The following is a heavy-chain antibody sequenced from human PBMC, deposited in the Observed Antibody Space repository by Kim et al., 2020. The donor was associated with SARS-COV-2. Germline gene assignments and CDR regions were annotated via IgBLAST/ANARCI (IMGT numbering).Heavy chain of an antibody. V-gene: IGHV1-2*02. CDR2: INPNSGGT. Sequence: ASVKVSCKASGYTFTGYYMHWVRQAPGQGLEWMGWINPNSGGTNYAQKFQGRVTMTRDTSISTAYMELSRLRSDDTAVYYCASSSYGSGSYTGDAFDIWGQGTMVTVSS. CDR3: ASSSYGSGSYTGDAFDI. J-gene: IGHJ3*02. CDR1: GYTFTGYY. D-gene: IGHD3-10*01.